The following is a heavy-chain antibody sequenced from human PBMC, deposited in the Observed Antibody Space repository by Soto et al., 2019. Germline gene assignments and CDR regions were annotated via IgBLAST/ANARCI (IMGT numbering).Heavy chain of an antibody. CDR1: GGSISSYY. CDR3: ARRWGYTFDY. J-gene: IGHJ4*02. V-gene: IGHV4-59*08. D-gene: IGHD5-12*01. Sequence: SETLSLTCTVSGGSISSYYWSWIRQPPGKGLEWIGNIYNSGSTNYNPSFKSRVTISVDTSKNQFSLKLSSVTAADTAVYYCARRWGYTFDYWGQGTLVTVSS. CDR2: IYNSGST.